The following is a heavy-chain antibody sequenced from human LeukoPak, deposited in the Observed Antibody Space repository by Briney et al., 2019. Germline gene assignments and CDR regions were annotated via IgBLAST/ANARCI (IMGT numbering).Heavy chain of an antibody. CDR3: AKSEVVVAARYYYYYGMDV. J-gene: IGHJ6*02. CDR2: ISYDGSNK. CDR1: GFTFSSYG. Sequence: GGSLRLSCAASGFTFSSYGMHWVRQAPGKGLEWVAVISYDGSNKYYADSVKGRFTISRDNSKNTLYLQMNSLRAEDTVVYYCAKSEVVVAARYYYYYGMDVWGQGTTVTVS. V-gene: IGHV3-30*18. D-gene: IGHD2-15*01.